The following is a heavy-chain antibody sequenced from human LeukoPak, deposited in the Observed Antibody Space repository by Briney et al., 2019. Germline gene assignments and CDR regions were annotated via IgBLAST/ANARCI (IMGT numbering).Heavy chain of an antibody. V-gene: IGHV3-49*04. D-gene: IGHD2-2*01. CDR2: IRTKAYNGAT. CDR1: GFTFGDYA. Sequence: GRSLRLSCTTSGFTFGDYAMDWVRQAPGKGLEWVGFIRTKAYNGATEYAASVKGRFTISRDGSKSIAYLQMNSLRTEDTAVYFCARQVVVGQTYFDYWGQGTLVTVSS. J-gene: IGHJ4*02. CDR3: ARQVVVGQTYFDY.